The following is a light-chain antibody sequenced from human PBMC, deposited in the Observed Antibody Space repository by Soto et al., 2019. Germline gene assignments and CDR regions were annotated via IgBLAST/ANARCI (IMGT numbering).Light chain of an antibody. CDR1: QSANNN. Sequence: ELVLTQSPATLSVSPGEGVTLSCRARQSANNNLAWYQQKPGQAPSLLIHGASTRAAGVTARFSGSGSGTEFTLTISSLQAEDSAVYYCQEYNRRPPATFGQGTKVEIK. J-gene: IGKJ1*01. V-gene: IGKV3-15*01. CDR3: QEYNRRPPAT. CDR2: GAS.